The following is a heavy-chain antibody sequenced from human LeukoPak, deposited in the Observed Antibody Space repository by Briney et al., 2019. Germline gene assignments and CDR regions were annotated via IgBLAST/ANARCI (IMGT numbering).Heavy chain of an antibody. Sequence: GGSLRLSCVASGFTFSGYEMNWVRQAPGKGLEWVSYISSSGSTIYYADSVKGRFTISRDNAKNSLYLQMNSLRAEDTAVYYCARAPYSNTWPGGEYFPHWGQGTLVTVSS. J-gene: IGHJ1*01. CDR1: GFTFSGYE. CDR3: ARAPYSNTWPGGEYFPH. V-gene: IGHV3-48*03. CDR2: ISSSGSTI. D-gene: IGHD6-13*01.